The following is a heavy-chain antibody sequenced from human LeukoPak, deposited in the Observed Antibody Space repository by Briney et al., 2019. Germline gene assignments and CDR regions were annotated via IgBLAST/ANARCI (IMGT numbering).Heavy chain of an antibody. Sequence: GGSLRLSCAASGFTFSSYWMHWVRQAPGKGLVWVSRIKSDGSTTSHAPSVKGRFTISRDNAKNTLYLQMNSLRAEDTAVYYCAIDVRGAHLGHWGQGTLVTVSS. V-gene: IGHV3-74*01. J-gene: IGHJ4*02. CDR3: AIDVRGAHLGH. D-gene: IGHD1-26*01. CDR2: IKSDGSTT. CDR1: GFTFSSYW.